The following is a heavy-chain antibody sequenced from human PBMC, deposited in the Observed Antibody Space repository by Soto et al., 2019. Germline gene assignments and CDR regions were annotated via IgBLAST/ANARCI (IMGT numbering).Heavy chain of an antibody. D-gene: IGHD3-22*01. Sequence: ASLKVSCKVSGYTLTELSMHWVRQAPGKGLEWMGSFDPEDGETIYAQKFQGRVTMTEDTSTDTAYMELSSLRSEDTAVYYCANLLRGYDSSGYTDAFDIWGQGTMVTVS. CDR2: FDPEDGET. CDR3: ANLLRGYDSSGYTDAFDI. CDR1: GYTLTELS. J-gene: IGHJ3*02. V-gene: IGHV1-24*01.